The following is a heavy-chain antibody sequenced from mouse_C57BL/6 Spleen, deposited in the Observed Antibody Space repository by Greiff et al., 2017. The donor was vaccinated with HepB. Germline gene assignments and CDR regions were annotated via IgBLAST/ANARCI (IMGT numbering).Heavy chain of an antibody. CDR3: ASNYGSSRYWYFDV. V-gene: IGHV1-18*01. D-gene: IGHD1-1*01. CDR2: INPNNGGT. J-gene: IGHJ1*03. Sequence: EVQLQQSGPELVKPGASVKIPCKASGYTFTDYNMDWVKQSHGKSLEWIGDINPNNGGTIYNQKFKGKATLTVDKSSSTAYMELRSLTSEDTAVYYCASNYGSSRYWYFDVWGTGTTVTVSS. CDR1: GYTFTDYN.